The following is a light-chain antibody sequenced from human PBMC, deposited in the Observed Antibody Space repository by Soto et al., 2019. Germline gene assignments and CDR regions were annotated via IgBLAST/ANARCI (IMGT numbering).Light chain of an antibody. CDR1: QSVSSKY. Sequence: EIVFTQYPGTLSLSPGERATLSCRASQSVSSKYLAWYPPTPGQAPRLIIYAASSRANDIPGRFSGSGSGTDLTLTISRLEPEDFALYYCQHYVERSTITFGQGTRLEIK. CDR2: AAS. V-gene: IGKV3-20*01. J-gene: IGKJ5*01. CDR3: QHYVERSTIT.